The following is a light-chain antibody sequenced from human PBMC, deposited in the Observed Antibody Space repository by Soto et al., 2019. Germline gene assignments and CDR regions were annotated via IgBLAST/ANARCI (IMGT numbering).Light chain of an antibody. CDR3: QQYTDWPRT. CDR2: GAS. Sequence: EIVMTQSPATLSVSPGERATLSCRASQSVGSSLAWFQQKPGQAPRLLIYGASTRATGFPARFSGSGSGTEFILTISSLQSEDFAVYYCQQYTDWPRTFGQGTKVAIK. V-gene: IGKV3-15*01. CDR1: QSVGSS. J-gene: IGKJ2*01.